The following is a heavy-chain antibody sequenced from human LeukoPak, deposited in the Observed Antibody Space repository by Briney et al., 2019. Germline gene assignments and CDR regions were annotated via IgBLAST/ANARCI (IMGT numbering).Heavy chain of an antibody. V-gene: IGHV1-8*03. CDR1: GYTLTSYD. CDR2: MNPNSGNT. Sequence: GASVRVSCKASGYTLTSYDINWVRQATGQGLEWMGWMNPNSGNTGYAQKFQGRVTITRNTSISTAYMELSSLRSEDTAVYYCAREGSYYYDDYWGQGTLVTVSS. J-gene: IGHJ4*02. CDR3: AREGSYYYDDY. D-gene: IGHD1-26*01.